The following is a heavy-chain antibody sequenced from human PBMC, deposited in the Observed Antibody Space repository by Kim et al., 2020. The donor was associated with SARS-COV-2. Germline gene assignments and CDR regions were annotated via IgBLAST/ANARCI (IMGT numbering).Heavy chain of an antibody. D-gene: IGHD2-8*01. CDR3: ARRSAFVLMVYAIPYFDS. J-gene: IGHJ4*02. Sequence: GGSLRLSCAASGFTFSDYYMSWIRQAPGKGLEWVSYISSSGSTIYYADSVKGRFTISRDNAKNSLYLQMNSLRAEDTAVYYCARRSAFVLMVYAIPYFDSWRQGTLVTVSS. CDR2: ISSSGSTI. CDR1: GFTFSDYY. V-gene: IGHV3-11*01.